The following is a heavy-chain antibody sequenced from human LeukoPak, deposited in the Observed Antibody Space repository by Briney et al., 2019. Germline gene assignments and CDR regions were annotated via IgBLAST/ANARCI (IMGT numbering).Heavy chain of an antibody. J-gene: IGHJ5*02. V-gene: IGHV3-74*01. Sequence: GRSLRLSCAASGFTFSSYWMHWVRQAPGKGLVWVSRINSDGSSTSYADSVKGRFTISRDNAKNTLYLQMNSLRAEDTAVYYCASAYGVRGQDWFDPWGQGTLVTVSS. CDR2: INSDGSST. CDR1: GFTFSSYW. CDR3: ASAYGVRGQDWFDP. D-gene: IGHD2-21*01.